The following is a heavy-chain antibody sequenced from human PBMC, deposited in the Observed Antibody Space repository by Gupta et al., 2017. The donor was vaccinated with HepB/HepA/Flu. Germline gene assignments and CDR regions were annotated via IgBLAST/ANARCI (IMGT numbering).Heavy chain of an antibody. Sequence: QVQLEESGGGVVQPGRSLRLSCAASGFTFSSYAMHWVRKAPGKGLAWVAVTSYDGSNKYYADYVKGRFTISRDNSKNTLYMQMNSLRDEEADVYYCAKDRESGTYYSYFFDYWGQGTLVTVSS. CDR3: AKDRESGTYYSYFFDY. CDR2: TSYDGSNK. V-gene: IGHV3-30*18. CDR1: GFTFSSYA. J-gene: IGHJ4*02. D-gene: IGHD3-10*01.